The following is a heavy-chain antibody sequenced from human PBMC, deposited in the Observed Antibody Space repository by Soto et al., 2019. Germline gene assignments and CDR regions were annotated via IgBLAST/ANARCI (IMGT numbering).Heavy chain of an antibody. V-gene: IGHV1-18*01. CDR1: GSTFTTYG. D-gene: IGHD3-10*01. J-gene: IGHJ6*02. Sequence: ASVKVSYKATGSTFTTYGITWVRQAPGQGLEWMGWINTHNGKTNYAQNLQGRVNMTADTSTSTAYMELRSLRSDYTAIFYCTREGSAPYYYNGMDAWGQETPVTVSS. CDR3: TREGSAPYYYNGMDA. CDR2: INTHNGKT.